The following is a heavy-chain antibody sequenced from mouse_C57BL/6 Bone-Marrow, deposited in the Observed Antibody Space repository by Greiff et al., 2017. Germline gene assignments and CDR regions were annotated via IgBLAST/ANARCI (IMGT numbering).Heavy chain of an antibody. V-gene: IGHV3-8*01. J-gene: IGHJ3*01. CDR1: GYSITSDY. D-gene: IGHD2-2*01. Sequence: EVKLVESGPGLAKPSQTLSLTCSVTGYSITSDYWNWIRKFPGNKLEYMGYISYSGSTYYNPSLKSRISITRDTSKNQYYLQLNSVTTEDTATYYCARSLYYGYAWFAYWGQGTLVTVSA. CDR2: ISYSGST. CDR3: ARSLYYGYAWFAY.